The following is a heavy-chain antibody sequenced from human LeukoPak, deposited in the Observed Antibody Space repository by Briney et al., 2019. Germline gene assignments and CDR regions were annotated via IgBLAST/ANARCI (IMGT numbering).Heavy chain of an antibody. D-gene: IGHD1-26*01. CDR3: ARGSEGGSYYNWFDP. CDR2: IIPIFGTA. CDR1: GGTFSSYA. V-gene: IGHV1-69*01. J-gene: IGHJ5*02. Sequence: ASVKVSCKASGGTFSSYASSWVRQAPGQGLEWMGGIIPIFGTANYAQKFQGRVTITADESTSTAYMELSSLRSEDTAVYYCARGSEGGSYYNWFDPWGQGTLVTVSS.